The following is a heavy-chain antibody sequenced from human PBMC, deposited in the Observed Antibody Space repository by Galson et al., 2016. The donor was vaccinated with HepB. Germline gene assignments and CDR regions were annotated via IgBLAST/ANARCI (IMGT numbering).Heavy chain of an antibody. CDR1: GFAFDDYA. Sequence: LRLSCAASGFAFDDYAMHWVRQPPGKGPEWIGQTYYSGYTNYSPSLKSRVTIPLDSSQNQISLRVRSVTAADTAVYYCARALRGTTSFFEYWGQGVLVTVSS. CDR3: ARALRGTTSFFEY. D-gene: IGHD4-17*01. V-gene: IGHV4-59*01. CDR2: TYYSGYT. J-gene: IGHJ4*02.